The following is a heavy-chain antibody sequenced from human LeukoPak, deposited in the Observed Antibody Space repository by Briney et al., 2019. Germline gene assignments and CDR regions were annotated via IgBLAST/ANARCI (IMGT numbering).Heavy chain of an antibody. CDR2: IIPIFGTA. J-gene: IGHJ6*03. CDR1: GGTFSSYA. D-gene: IGHD3-3*01. V-gene: IGHV1-69*05. Sequence: SVKVSCKASGGTFSSYAISWVRQAPGQGLEWMGGIIPIFGTANYAQKFQGRVTITTDESTSTAYMELSSLRSEDTAVYYCAREVRLRFLEWTGGYYYYYMDVWGKGTTVTVSS. CDR3: AREVRLRFLEWTGGYYYYYMDV.